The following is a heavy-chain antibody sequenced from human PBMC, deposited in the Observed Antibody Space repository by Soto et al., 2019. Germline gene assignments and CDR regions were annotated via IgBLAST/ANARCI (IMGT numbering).Heavy chain of an antibody. CDR3: ARDPPAYCSGGSCQYYYYYYYMDV. CDR1: GGTFSSYT. D-gene: IGHD2-15*01. Sequence: QVQLVQSGAEVKKPGSSVKVSCKASGGTFSSYTISWVRQAPGQGLEWMGRIIPILGIANYAQKFQGRVTITPDKSTSTAYMELSSLRSEDTAVYYCARDPPAYCSGGSCQYYYYYYYMDVWGKGTTVTVSS. J-gene: IGHJ6*03. CDR2: IIPILGIA. V-gene: IGHV1-69*08.